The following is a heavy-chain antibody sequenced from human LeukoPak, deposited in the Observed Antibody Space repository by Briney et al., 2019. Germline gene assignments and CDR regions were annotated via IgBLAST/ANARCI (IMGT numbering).Heavy chain of an antibody. CDR1: GYSISSGYY. CDR2: IYHRGNT. J-gene: IGHJ3*02. Sequence: SETLSLTCTVSGYSISSGYYWGWLRQPPGKGLEWIGNIYHRGNTYYNVSLHIRLTISLDTSNNQFSLNLDSVTAADTAVFYCARLSVSLNAFDMWGQGTMVTVSS. CDR3: ARLSVSLNAFDM. V-gene: IGHV4-38-2*02. D-gene: IGHD5/OR15-5a*01.